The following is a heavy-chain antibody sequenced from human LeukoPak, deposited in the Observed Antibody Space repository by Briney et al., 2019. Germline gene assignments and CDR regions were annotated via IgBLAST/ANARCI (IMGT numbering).Heavy chain of an antibody. J-gene: IGHJ3*02. CDR1: GHTLTELS. V-gene: IGHV1-24*01. CDR2: FDPEDGET. D-gene: IGHD6-13*01. Sequence: ASVKVSCKVSGHTLTELSMHWVRQAPGKGLEWMGGFDPEDGETIYAQKFQGRVTMTEDTSTDTAYMELSSLRSEDTAVYYCATGPPSAGPLHDAFDIWGQGTMVTVSS. CDR3: ATGPPSAGPLHDAFDI.